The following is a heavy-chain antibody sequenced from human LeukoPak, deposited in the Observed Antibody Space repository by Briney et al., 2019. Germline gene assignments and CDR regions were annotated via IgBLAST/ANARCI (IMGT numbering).Heavy chain of an antibody. CDR3: VKYSSGWYDY. Sequence: GGSLRLSCAASGFTFSSYGMSWVRQAPGKGLEWVSGISGSGGSTYYADSVKGRFTISRDNSKNTLYLQMSSLRAEDTAVYYCVKYSSGWYDYWGQGTLVTVSS. V-gene: IGHV3-23*01. CDR1: GFTFSSYG. J-gene: IGHJ4*02. D-gene: IGHD6-19*01. CDR2: ISGSGGST.